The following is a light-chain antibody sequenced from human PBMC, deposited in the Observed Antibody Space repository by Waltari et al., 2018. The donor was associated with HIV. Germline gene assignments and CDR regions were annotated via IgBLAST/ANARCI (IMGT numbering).Light chain of an antibody. Sequence: QTVVTQEPSLTVSPGETVTLTCVSSTGPVTRGHYVNWFQQRPGQAPRALIYNTDRRHPWAPVRFSGSLIGDKAILAVSGVQPEDEADYYCLLYFGNPRLFGGGTKLTV. V-gene: IGLV7-43*01. CDR1: TGPVTRGHY. J-gene: IGLJ3*02. CDR3: LLYFGNPRL. CDR2: NTD.